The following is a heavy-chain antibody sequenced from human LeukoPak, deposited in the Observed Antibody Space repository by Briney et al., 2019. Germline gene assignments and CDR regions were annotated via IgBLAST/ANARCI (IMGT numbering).Heavy chain of an antibody. Sequence: GSLRLSCAASGFTFSSYGMHWVRQAPGKGLEWVAVISYDGSNKYYADSVKGRFTISRDNSKNTLYLQMNSLRAEDTAVYYCAKERYYYDSRGYFDYWGQGTLVTVSS. D-gene: IGHD3-22*01. CDR3: AKERYYYDSRGYFDY. CDR1: GFTFSSYG. CDR2: ISYDGSNK. J-gene: IGHJ4*02. V-gene: IGHV3-30*18.